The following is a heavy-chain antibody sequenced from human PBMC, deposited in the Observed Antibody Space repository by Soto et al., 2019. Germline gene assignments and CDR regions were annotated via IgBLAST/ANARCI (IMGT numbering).Heavy chain of an antibody. Sequence: GGSLRLSCAASGFTFDDYAMHWVRQAPGKGLEWVSGISWNSGSIGYADSVKGRFTISRDNAKNSLYLQMNSLRAEDTALYYCAKDIYSGYDNDAFDIWGQGTMVTVSS. D-gene: IGHD5-12*01. V-gene: IGHV3-9*01. CDR2: ISWNSGSI. J-gene: IGHJ3*02. CDR1: GFTFDDYA. CDR3: AKDIYSGYDNDAFDI.